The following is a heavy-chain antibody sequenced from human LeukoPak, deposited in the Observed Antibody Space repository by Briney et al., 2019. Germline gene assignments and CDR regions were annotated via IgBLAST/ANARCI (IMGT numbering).Heavy chain of an antibody. V-gene: IGHV3-30*18. CDR1: GFTFSSYG. CDR3: AKDVKFSWPFYFDY. Sequence: GGSLRLSCAASGFTFSSYGMHWVRQAPGKGLEWLAFVSYDGSKKYYSDSVKDRFTISRDNSKNTLFLQMNSLRAEDTAVYSCAKDVKFSWPFYFDYWGQGILVTVSS. D-gene: IGHD5-12*01. CDR2: VSYDGSKK. J-gene: IGHJ4*02.